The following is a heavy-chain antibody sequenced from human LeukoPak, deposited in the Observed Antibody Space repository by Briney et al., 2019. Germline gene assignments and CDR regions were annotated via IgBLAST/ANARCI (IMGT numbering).Heavy chain of an antibody. Sequence: PSETLSLTXTVSGGSISSYYWSWIRQPPGKGLEGIGYIYYSGSTNYNPSLKSRVTISVGTSKNQFSLKLSSVTAADTAVYYCARVLQSISWYLGYYYYYMDVWGKGTTVTVSS. CDR1: GGSISSYY. D-gene: IGHD6-13*01. V-gene: IGHV4-59*01. CDR3: ARVLQSISWYLGYYYYYMDV. J-gene: IGHJ6*03. CDR2: IYYSGST.